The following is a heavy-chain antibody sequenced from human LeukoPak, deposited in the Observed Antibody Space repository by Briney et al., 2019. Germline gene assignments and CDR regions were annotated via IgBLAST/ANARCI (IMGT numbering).Heavy chain of an antibody. CDR2: IKEDGSER. D-gene: IGHD3-3*01. CDR1: GFTFRSYW. CDR3: ARDKWLSY. J-gene: IGHJ4*02. V-gene: IGHV3-7*01. Sequence: GGSLRLSCAASGFTFRSYWMTWVRQAPGKGLEWVANIKEDGSERYLVESMKGRFSISRDNAKNPVYLQMNSLRPEDTAVYYCARDKWLSYWGQGTLVTVSS.